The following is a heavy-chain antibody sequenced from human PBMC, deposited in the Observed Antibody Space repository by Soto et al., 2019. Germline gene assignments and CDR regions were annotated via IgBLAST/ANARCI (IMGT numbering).Heavy chain of an antibody. CDR3: EHTSWPVGTY. V-gene: IGHV3-74*01. D-gene: IGHD7-27*01. CDR2: IKSDGSGT. J-gene: IGHJ4*02. Sequence: GGSLRLSCAASGFTFSNYWMHWVRQAPGKGLVWVSRIKSDGSGTSYADSVKGRFTISRDNAKNTLYLQMNSLRAEDTAVYYCEHTSWPVGTYWGQGIPVPVSS. CDR1: GFTFSNYW.